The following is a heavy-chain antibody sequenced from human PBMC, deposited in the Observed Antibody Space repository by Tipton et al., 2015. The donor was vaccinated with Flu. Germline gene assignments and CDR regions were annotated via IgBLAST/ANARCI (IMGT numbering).Heavy chain of an antibody. CDR1: GFTFSSYA. Sequence: SLRLSCAASGFTFSSYAMHWVRQAPGKGLEWVAVISYDGSNKYYADSVKGRFTISRDNSKNTLYLQMNSLRAEDTAVYYCARAAVGMGVRGVIGYWGQGTLVTVSS. CDR2: ISYDGSNK. V-gene: IGHV3-30*04. D-gene: IGHD3-10*01. J-gene: IGHJ4*02. CDR3: ARAAVGMGVRGVIGY.